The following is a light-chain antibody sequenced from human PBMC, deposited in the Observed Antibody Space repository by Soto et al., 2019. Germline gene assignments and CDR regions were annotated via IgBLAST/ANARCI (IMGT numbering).Light chain of an antibody. CDR1: SSNIGAGYD. CDR3: QSYDSSLSGYV. Sequence: QPVLTQPPSVSGAGGQRVTISCTGSSSNIGAGYDVHWYQQLPGTAPKLLIYGNSNRPSGVPDRFSGSKSGTLASLAITGLQAEDEADYYCQSYDSSLSGYVFGTGTKLTVL. V-gene: IGLV1-40*01. J-gene: IGLJ1*01. CDR2: GNS.